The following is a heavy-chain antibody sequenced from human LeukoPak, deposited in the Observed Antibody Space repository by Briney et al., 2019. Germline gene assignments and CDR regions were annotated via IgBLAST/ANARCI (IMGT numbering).Heavy chain of an antibody. Sequence: GGSLRLSCAVSGFTFSSYSMNWVRQAPGKGLEWDSSISSSSSYIYYADSVKGRFTISRDNAKNSLYLQMNSLRAEDTAVYYCARDVMTTVTTFLYWGQGTLVTVSS. V-gene: IGHV3-21*01. CDR2: ISSSSSYI. J-gene: IGHJ4*02. CDR3: ARDVMTTVTTFLY. CDR1: GFTFSSYS. D-gene: IGHD4-17*01.